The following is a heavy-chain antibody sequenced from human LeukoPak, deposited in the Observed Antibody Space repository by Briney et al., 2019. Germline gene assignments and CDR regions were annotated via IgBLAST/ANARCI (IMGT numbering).Heavy chain of an antibody. J-gene: IGHJ3*01. CDR3: ARTNERERGGESFHF. V-gene: IGHV4-59*08. CDR2: IYNTENT. CDR1: GGSISSFY. Sequence: RPSETLSLTCTVSGGSISSFYWSWIRQPPGKGLEWMGYIYNTENTNYNPSLKSRVTISVDTSKNQFSLKVKSVTASDTAVYYCARTNERERGGESFHFWGQGTMVTVSS. D-gene: IGHD1-1*01.